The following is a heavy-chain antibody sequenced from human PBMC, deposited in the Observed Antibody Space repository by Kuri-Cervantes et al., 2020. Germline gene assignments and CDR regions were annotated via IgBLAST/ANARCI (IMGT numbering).Heavy chain of an antibody. CDR2: ISSSSSYI. Sequence: GGSLRLSCAASGFTFSDYYMSWIRQAPGKGLEWVSSISSSSSYIYYADSVKGRFTISRDNAKNSLYLQMNSLRAEDTAVYYCARDGGYSSSWWTYYYYGMDVWGQGTTVTVSS. D-gene: IGHD6-13*01. V-gene: IGHV3-11*06. J-gene: IGHJ6*02. CDR1: GFTFSDYY. CDR3: ARDGGYSSSWWTYYYYGMDV.